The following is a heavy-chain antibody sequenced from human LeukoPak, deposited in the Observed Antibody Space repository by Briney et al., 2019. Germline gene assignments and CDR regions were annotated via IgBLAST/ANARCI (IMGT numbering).Heavy chain of an antibody. V-gene: IGHV1-2*02. D-gene: IGHD6-6*01. Sequence: ASVKVSCTASGYTFTGYYVHWVRQAPGQGLEWMGWINPNSGDTNYAQNFQGRVTMTRDTSISTAYMELSRLRSDDTAVYYCVRDRISQYSSSPGLIYFDYWGQGTLVTVSS. J-gene: IGHJ4*02. CDR3: VRDRISQYSSSPGLIYFDY. CDR2: INPNSGDT. CDR1: GYTFTGYY.